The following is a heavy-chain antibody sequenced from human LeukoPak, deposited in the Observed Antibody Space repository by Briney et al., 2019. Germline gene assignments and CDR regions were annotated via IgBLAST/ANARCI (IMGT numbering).Heavy chain of an antibody. Sequence: ASVKVSCKASGYTFTGYYMHWVRQAPGQGLEWMGWINPNSGGTNYAQKFKGRVTMYRDTSISTAYMELSRLRSDNTAVYYCARDKDSTELLWFGEFIDYWGQGTLVTVSS. D-gene: IGHD3-10*01. CDR1: GYTFTGYY. CDR2: INPNSGGT. V-gene: IGHV1-2*02. J-gene: IGHJ4*02. CDR3: ARDKDSTELLWFGEFIDY.